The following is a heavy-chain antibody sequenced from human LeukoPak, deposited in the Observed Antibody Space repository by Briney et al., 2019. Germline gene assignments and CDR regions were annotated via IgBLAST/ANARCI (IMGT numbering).Heavy chain of an antibody. CDR3: ARDISGDGYNFFDY. D-gene: IGHD5-24*01. V-gene: IGHV3-30-3*01. CDR2: ISYDGSNK. J-gene: IGHJ4*02. CDR1: GFTFSDYY. Sequence: GGSLRLSCAASGFTFSDYYMSWIRQAPGKGLEWVAVISYDGSNKYYADSVKGRFTISRDNSKNTLYLQMNSLRAEDTAVYYCARDISGDGYNFFDYWGQGTLVTVSS.